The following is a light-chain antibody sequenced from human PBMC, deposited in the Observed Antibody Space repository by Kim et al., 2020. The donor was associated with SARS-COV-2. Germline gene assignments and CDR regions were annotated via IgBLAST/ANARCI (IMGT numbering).Light chain of an antibody. CDR2: QDT. CDR1: KLGDKY. CDR3: QAWDSSPANWV. Sequence: SYELTQPPSVSVPPGQTASITCSGDKLGDKYVCWYQQKPGQSPVLVIYQDTKRPSGIPERFSGSNSGNTATLTISGTQTMDEADYYCQAWDSSPANWVFGGGTQLTVL. V-gene: IGLV3-1*01. J-gene: IGLJ3*02.